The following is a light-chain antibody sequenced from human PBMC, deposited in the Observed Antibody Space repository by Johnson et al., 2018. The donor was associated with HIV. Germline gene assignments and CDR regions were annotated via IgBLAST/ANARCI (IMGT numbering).Light chain of an antibody. V-gene: IGLV1-51*01. Sequence: PVLTQPPSVSAAPGQKVTISCSGSSSNIGNTYVSWYQQLPGTAPKLLIYDNNKRPSGIPDRFSGSKSGTSATLGITGLPTGDEADYYCGTWDSSLSLLYVFGTGTKVTVL. J-gene: IGLJ1*01. CDR3: GTWDSSLSLLYV. CDR1: SSNIGNTY. CDR2: DNN.